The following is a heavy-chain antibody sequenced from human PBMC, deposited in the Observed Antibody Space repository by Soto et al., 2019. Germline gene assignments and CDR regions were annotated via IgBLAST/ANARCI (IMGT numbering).Heavy chain of an antibody. Sequence: QVQLVESGGGVVQPGRSLRLSCAASGFTFSSYGMHWVRQAPGKGLEWVAVISYDGSNKYYADSVKGRFTISRDNSKNTLYLQMNSLRAEDTAVYYCAKDVNYYGSGSYFGYWGQGTLVTVSS. CDR1: GFTFSSYG. CDR3: AKDVNYYGSGSYFGY. D-gene: IGHD3-10*01. CDR2: ISYDGSNK. V-gene: IGHV3-30*18. J-gene: IGHJ4*02.